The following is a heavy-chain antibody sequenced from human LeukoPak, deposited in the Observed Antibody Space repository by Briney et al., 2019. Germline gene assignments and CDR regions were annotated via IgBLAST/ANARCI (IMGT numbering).Heavy chain of an antibody. D-gene: IGHD5-12*01. CDR1: GFTFSSYA. CDR2: ISGSGGST. CDR3: AKGDSGPPRGFGYFDY. V-gene: IGHV3-23*01. Sequence: GGSLRLSCAASGFTFSSYAMSWVRQAPGKGLEWVSAISGSGGSTYYADSVKGRFTISRDNSKNTQYLQMNSLRAEDTAVYYCAKGDSGPPRGFGYFDYWGQGTLVTVSS. J-gene: IGHJ4*02.